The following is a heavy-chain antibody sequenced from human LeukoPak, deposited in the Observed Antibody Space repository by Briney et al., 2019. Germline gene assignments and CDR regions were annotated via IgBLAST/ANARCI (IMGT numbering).Heavy chain of an antibody. CDR2: IRYDGSNE. V-gene: IGHV3-30*02. Sequence: PGGSLRLSCAASGFTFSSYGMSWVRQAPGKGLEWVAFIRYDGSNEYYADSVKGRFTISRDNSKNTLNLQMNSLRAEDTAVYYCAKDPTHYRVWDYYETIGLSYWGQGTLVTVSS. CDR1: GFTFSSYG. J-gene: IGHJ4*02. D-gene: IGHD3-22*01. CDR3: AKDPTHYRVWDYYETIGLSY.